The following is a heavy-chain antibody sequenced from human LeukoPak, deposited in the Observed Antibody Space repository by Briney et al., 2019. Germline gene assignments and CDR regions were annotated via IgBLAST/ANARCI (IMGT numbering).Heavy chain of an antibody. CDR1: GYTFTSYW. CDR3: ARSASKVFDI. J-gene: IGHJ3*02. Sequence: GESLKISCKGSGYTFTSYWIAWVRQMPGKGLEWMGIIYPGDSDTKYSPSFQGQVTISADKSISTAYLQWSSLKASDTAIYYCARSASKVFDIWGQGTMAAVSS. V-gene: IGHV5-51*01. CDR2: IYPGDSDT.